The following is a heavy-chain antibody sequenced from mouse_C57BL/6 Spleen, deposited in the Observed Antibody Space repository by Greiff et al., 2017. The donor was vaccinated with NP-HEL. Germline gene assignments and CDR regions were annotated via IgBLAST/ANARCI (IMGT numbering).Heavy chain of an antibody. V-gene: IGHV1-81*01. CDR3: ARAAPSYFDY. J-gene: IGHJ2*01. Sequence: QVQLQQSGAELARPGASVKLSCKASGYTFTSYGISWVKQRTGQGLEWIGEIYPRSGNTYYNEKFKGKATLTADKSSSTAYMELRSLTSEDSAVYFCARAAPSYFDYWGKGTTLTVSS. CDR1: GYTFTSYG. CDR2: IYPRSGNT.